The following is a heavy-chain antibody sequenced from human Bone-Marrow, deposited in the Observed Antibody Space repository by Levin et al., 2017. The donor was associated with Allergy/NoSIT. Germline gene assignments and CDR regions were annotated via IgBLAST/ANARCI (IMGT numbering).Heavy chain of an antibody. D-gene: IGHD2-15*01. CDR3: VRDSAARI. J-gene: IGHJ4*02. CDR2: INNDGSAT. V-gene: IGHV3-74*01. CDR1: GFTFSSYW. Sequence: PGGSLRLSCAASGFTFSSYWMYWVRQAPGKGLVWVSHINNDGSATTHADSVKGRFTISRDNTKNTLYLQMNSLRAEDTAVYYCVRDSAARIWGQGTLVTVSS.